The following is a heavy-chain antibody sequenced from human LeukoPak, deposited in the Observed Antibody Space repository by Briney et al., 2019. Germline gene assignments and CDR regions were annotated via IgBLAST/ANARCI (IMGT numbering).Heavy chain of an antibody. CDR1: GGSFSGYY. CDR3: ARRLRYFDWLPRGYFDY. J-gene: IGHJ4*02. CDR2: INHSGST. D-gene: IGHD3-9*01. Sequence: PSETLSLTCAVYGGSFSGYYWSWIRQPPGKGLEWIGEINHSGSTNYNPSLKSRVTISVDTSKNQFSLKLSSVTAADTAVYYCARRLRYFDWLPRGYFDYWGQGTLVTVSS. V-gene: IGHV4-34*01.